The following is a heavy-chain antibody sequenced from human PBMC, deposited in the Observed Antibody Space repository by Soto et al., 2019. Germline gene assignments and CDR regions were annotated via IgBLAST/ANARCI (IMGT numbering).Heavy chain of an antibody. CDR3: AKEMGDYYDSSGSWFDP. D-gene: IGHD3-22*01. J-gene: IGHJ5*02. CDR2: ISGSGGNT. CDR1: GVPFSSYV. Sequence: PGGSLRLSFAASGVPFSSYVMSWVRQAPGKGLEWVSAISGSGGNTYYADSVKGRFTISRDNSKNTLFLQMNSLRAEDTALYFCAKEMGDYYDSSGSWFDPWGQGTLVTVSS. V-gene: IGHV3-23*01.